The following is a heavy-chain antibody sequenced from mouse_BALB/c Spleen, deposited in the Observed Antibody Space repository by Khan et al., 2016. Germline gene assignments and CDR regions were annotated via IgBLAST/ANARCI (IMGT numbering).Heavy chain of an antibody. CDR3: ATTGVAPRLAY. CDR1: GYSITSDYA. CDR2: ISYSGST. J-gene: IGHJ3*01. Sequence: EVQLQESGPGLVKPSQSLSLTCTVTGYSITSDYAWNWIRQFPGNKLEWMGYISYSGSTSYNPSLKSRISITRDTSKNQFFLQLNSVTTEDTATYYGATTGVAPRLAYWGQGTLVTVSA. D-gene: IGHD1-1*01. V-gene: IGHV3-2*02.